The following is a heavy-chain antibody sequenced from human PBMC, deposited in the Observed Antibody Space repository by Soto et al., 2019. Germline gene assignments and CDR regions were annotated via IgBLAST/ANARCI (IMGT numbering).Heavy chain of an antibody. D-gene: IGHD5-18*01. V-gene: IGHV3-33*01. J-gene: IGHJ4*02. CDR1: GFTFSSYG. CDR2: IWYDGSNK. CDR3: ARWLFPGRGYSYGFDY. Sequence: QVQLVESGGGVVQPGRSLRLSCAASGFTFSSYGMHWVRQAPGKGLEWVAVIWYDGSNKYYADSVKGRFTISRDNSKNTLYLQMNSLRAEDTAVYYCARWLFPGRGYSYGFDYWGQGTLVTASS.